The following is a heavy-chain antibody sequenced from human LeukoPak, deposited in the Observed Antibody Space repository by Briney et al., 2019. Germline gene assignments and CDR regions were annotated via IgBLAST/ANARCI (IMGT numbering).Heavy chain of an antibody. CDR1: GYSISSGYY. Sequence: SETLSLTCTVSGYSISSGYYWGWIRQPPGKGLEWIGSIYHSGSTYYNPSLKSRVTISVDTSKNQFSLKLGSVTAADTAVYYCARDDDYGGYWGQGTLVTVSS. V-gene: IGHV4-38-2*02. D-gene: IGHD4-23*01. CDR2: IYHSGST. J-gene: IGHJ4*02. CDR3: ARDDDYGGY.